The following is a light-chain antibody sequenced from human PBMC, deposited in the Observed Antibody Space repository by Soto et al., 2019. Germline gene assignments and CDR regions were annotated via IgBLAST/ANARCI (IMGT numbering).Light chain of an antibody. Sequence: QSVLTQPPSVSGAPGQTVSISCTGSSSNIGAHYDVHWYQHLPGTAPKLLIYGNINRPSGVPDRFSGSKSGTSASLAITGLQAEDEADYYCRSYDSSLSAVVFGGGTKLTVL. CDR1: SSNIGAHYD. J-gene: IGLJ2*01. CDR3: RSYDSSLSAVV. CDR2: GNI. V-gene: IGLV1-40*01.